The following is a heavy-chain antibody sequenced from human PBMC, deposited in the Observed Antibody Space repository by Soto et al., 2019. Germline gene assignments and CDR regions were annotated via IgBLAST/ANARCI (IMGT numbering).Heavy chain of an antibody. V-gene: IGHV3-9*03. Sequence: EVQLVESGGGLVQPGRSLRLSCAASGFTFDDYAMHWVRQAPGKGLEWVSGISWNSGSIGYADSVKGRFTISRDNAKNSLYLQMNSLRAEDMALYYCAKDLLLFGVVSSPFYGMDVWGQGTTVTVSS. J-gene: IGHJ6*02. CDR1: GFTFDDYA. D-gene: IGHD3-3*01. CDR3: AKDLLLFGVVSSPFYGMDV. CDR2: ISWNSGSI.